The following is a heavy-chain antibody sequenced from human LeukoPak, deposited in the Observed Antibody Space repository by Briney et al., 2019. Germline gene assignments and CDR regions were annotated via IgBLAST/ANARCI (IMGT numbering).Heavy chain of an antibody. CDR3: ARVPGSGWYFP. Sequence: GASLRLSCAASGFTFSSYWMHWVRQAPGKGLVWVSRINSDGSSTTYADSVKGRFTISRDNAKNTLYLQMNSLRAEDTAVYYCARVPGSGWYFPWGQGTLVTVSS. J-gene: IGHJ4*02. CDR1: GFTFSSYW. V-gene: IGHV3-74*01. CDR2: INSDGSST. D-gene: IGHD6-19*01.